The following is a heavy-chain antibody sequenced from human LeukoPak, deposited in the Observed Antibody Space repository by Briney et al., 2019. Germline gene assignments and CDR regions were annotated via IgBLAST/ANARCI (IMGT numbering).Heavy chain of an antibody. Sequence: GGSLRLSCAASGFTFSSYSMNWVRQAPGKGLEWVSSISSSSSYIYYADSVKGRFTISRDNSKNTLYLQMKSLRAEDTAVYYCAKGSKLVVFTRDHYMDVWGKGTTVTISS. V-gene: IGHV3-21*01. CDR2: ISSSSSYI. J-gene: IGHJ6*03. D-gene: IGHD3-22*01. CDR1: GFTFSSYS. CDR3: AKGSKLVVFTRDHYMDV.